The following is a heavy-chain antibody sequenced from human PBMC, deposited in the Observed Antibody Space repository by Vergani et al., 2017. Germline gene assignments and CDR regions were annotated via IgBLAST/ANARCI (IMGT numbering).Heavy chain of an antibody. Sequence: QVQLVQSGAEVKKPGSSVKVSCKASGGTFSSYAISWVRQAPGQGLEWMGGIIPIFGTANYAQKFQGRVTITADESTSTAYMELSSLRSDDTAVYYCARSGIWSGTYNVDYWGQGTLVTVSS. D-gene: IGHD1-26*01. J-gene: IGHJ4*02. CDR3: ARSGIWSGTYNVDY. CDR2: IIPIFGTA. V-gene: IGHV1-69*01. CDR1: GGTFSSYA.